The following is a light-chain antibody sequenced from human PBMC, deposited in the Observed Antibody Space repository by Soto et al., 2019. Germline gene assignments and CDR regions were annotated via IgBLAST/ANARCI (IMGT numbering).Light chain of an antibody. V-gene: IGLV2-14*01. J-gene: IGLJ1*01. CDR1: SSDVGSYNY. Sequence: QSALAQPASVSGSPGQSITISCTGTSSDVGSYNYVSWYQQHPGKAPKLFIYEVSNRPSGVSNRFSGSKSGNTASLTISGLQAEDEADYYCSSYTSSITVVFGTGTKVTVL. CDR2: EVS. CDR3: SSYTSSITVV.